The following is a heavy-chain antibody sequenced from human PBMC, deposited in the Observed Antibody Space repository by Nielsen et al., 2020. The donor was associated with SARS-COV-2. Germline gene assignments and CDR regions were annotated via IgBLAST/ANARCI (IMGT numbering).Heavy chain of an antibody. CDR1: GYTFTSYY. V-gene: IGHV1-46*01. CDR3: ARDAAAGYFDS. CDR2: INPSGGTT. D-gene: IGHD6-13*01. Sequence: ASVKVSCKASGYTFTSYYMHWVRQAPGQGLEWMGIINPSGGTTSHAQKFQGRVTMTRDTSTSTVYMEVSSLRSEDTAVYYCARDAAAGYFDSWGQGTLVTVSA. J-gene: IGHJ4*02.